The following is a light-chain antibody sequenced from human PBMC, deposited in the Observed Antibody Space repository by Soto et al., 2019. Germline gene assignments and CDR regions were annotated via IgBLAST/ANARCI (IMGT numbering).Light chain of an antibody. J-gene: IGKJ1*01. CDR2: SAS. Sequence: GWKQKPGTLSLSPGGRGTLSCRASQSVSSSYLAWYQQKPGQAPRLLIYSASSRATGIPDRFSGSGSGTDFTLTISRLEPEDFAVYYCQQYGSSPQTFGQGTKVDIK. CDR1: QSVSSSY. CDR3: QQYGSSPQT. V-gene: IGKV3-20*01.